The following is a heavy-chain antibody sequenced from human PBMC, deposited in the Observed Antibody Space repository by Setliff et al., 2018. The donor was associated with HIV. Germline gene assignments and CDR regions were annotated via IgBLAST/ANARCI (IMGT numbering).Heavy chain of an antibody. D-gene: IGHD1-26*01. Sequence: ASVKVSCKASGYTFTGYHMHWVRQAPGQGLEWMGWINPNSGATKCAQKFQGRVTMTRDTSISTAYMELSGLRSADTAMYYCARDVGGGEDYWGQGTLVTVS. CDR1: GYTFTGYH. J-gene: IGHJ4*02. CDR3: ARDVGGGEDY. V-gene: IGHV1-2*02. CDR2: INPNSGAT.